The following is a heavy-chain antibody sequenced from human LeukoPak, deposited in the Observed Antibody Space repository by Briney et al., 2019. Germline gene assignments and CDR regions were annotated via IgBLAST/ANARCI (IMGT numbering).Heavy chain of an antibody. Sequence: SETLSLTCTVSGGSISGFYWTWIRQPAGKGLEWIGRIYSSGATNYNPSLESRVTMSIDTSKNHLSLELTSVTAADTAMYYCTRESGAFSPFGFWGQGTLVTVSS. J-gene: IGHJ4*02. CDR1: GGSISGFY. CDR3: TRESGAFSPFGF. V-gene: IGHV4-4*07. D-gene: IGHD1-26*01. CDR2: IYSSGAT.